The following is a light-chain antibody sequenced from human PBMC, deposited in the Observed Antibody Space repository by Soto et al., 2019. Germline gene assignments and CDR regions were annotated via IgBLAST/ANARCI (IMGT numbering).Light chain of an antibody. V-gene: IGLV2-11*01. CDR2: DVT. J-gene: IGLJ3*02. CDR1: GGFDF. CDR3: CSYTGSYSV. Sequence: QSALTQPRSVSGSPGQSVAISCTGIGGFDFVSWYQQYPGKAPKLMIYDVTNRPSGVPDRFSASKSGDTVSLTISGLQAEDEADYYCCSYTGSYSVFGGGTKLTVL.